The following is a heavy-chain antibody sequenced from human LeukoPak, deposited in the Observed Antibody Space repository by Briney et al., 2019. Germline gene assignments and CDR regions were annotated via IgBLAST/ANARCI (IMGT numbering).Heavy chain of an antibody. CDR3: ASAIVDPDTFDI. D-gene: IGHD3-16*02. Sequence: SETLSLTCTVSGGSISSYYWSWIRQPPGKGLEWIGYIYYSGSTNYNPSLKSRVTISVDTSKNQFSLKLSSVTAADTAVYHCASAIVDPDTFDIWGQGTMVTVSS. CDR2: IYYSGST. CDR1: GGSISSYY. J-gene: IGHJ3*02. V-gene: IGHV4-59*01.